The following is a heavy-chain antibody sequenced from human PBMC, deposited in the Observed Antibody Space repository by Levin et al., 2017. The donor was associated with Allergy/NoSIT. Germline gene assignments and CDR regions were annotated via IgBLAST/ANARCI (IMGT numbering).Heavy chain of an antibody. CDR3: AKDEVVVAATPPYYYYDYGMDV. Sequence: GGSLRLSCAASGFTFSSYGMHWVRQAPGKGLEWVAVISYDGSNKYYADSVKGRFTISRDNSKNTLYLQMNSLRAEDTAVYYCAKDEVVVAATPPYYYYDYGMDVWGQGTTVTVSS. D-gene: IGHD2-15*01. CDR1: GFTFSSYG. J-gene: IGHJ6*02. V-gene: IGHV3-30*18. CDR2: ISYDGSNK.